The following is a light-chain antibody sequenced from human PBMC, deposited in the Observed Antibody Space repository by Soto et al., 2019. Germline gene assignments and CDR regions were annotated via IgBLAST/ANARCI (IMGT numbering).Light chain of an antibody. V-gene: IGLV1-40*01. CDR3: QSYDSTLRGSV. CDR1: SSNIGAGYD. Sequence: QSVLTQPPSVSGAPGQRVTFSCTGSSSNIGAGYDVHWYQQFPGTAPKLLLYGTTNRPSGVPDRFSGSKSGTSASLAISGLQAEDEADYYCQSYDSTLRGSVFGGGTKLTVL. CDR2: GTT. J-gene: IGLJ2*01.